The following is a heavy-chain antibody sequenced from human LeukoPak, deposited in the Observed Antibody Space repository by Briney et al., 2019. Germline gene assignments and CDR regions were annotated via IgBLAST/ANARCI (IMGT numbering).Heavy chain of an antibody. Sequence: SETLSLTCTLSGGSITTTTYYWGWIRQPPGKGLEWIGSSYYSGNTYYIPSLKSRLTISIDTSRKQFSLRLSSLTAADTALYYCARRRYYDSTGYLDWGRGTLVTVSS. CDR2: SYYSGNT. CDR1: GGSITTTTYY. D-gene: IGHD3-22*01. V-gene: IGHV4-39*01. J-gene: IGHJ1*01. CDR3: ARRRYYDSTGYLD.